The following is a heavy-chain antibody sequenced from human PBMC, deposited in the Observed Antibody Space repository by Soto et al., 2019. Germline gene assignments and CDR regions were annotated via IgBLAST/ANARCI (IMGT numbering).Heavy chain of an antibody. CDR3: ARDSPRIQPTGLGY. D-gene: IGHD5-18*01. CDR2: IIPIFGTA. Sequence: QVQLVQSGAEVKKPGSSVKVSCKASGGTFSSYAISWVRQAPGQGLEWMGGIIPIFGTANYAQKFQGRVTITADESTSTAYRELSSLRSEDTAVYYCARDSPRIQPTGLGYWGQGTLVTVSS. CDR1: GGTFSSYA. V-gene: IGHV1-69*01. J-gene: IGHJ4*02.